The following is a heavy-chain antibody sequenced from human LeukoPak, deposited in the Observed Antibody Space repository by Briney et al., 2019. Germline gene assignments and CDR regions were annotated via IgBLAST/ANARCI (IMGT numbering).Heavy chain of an antibody. CDR2: ISSGGNTI. CDR3: AREGTAMVSFDY. J-gene: IGHJ4*02. V-gene: IGHV3-48*03. Sequence: GGSLRLSCAASGFTFSSYEMNWVRQAPGKGLEWVSYISSGGNTIYYADSVKGRLTISRDNAKNSLYLQMNSLRAEDTAVYYCAREGTAMVSFDYWGQGTLVTVSS. D-gene: IGHD5-18*01. CDR1: GFTFSSYE.